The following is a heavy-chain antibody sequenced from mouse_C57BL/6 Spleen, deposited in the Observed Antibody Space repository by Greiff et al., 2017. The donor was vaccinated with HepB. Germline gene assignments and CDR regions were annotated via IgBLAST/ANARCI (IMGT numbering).Heavy chain of an antibody. CDR3: ARSDYFAWFAY. CDR2: ISDGGSYT. CDR1: GFTFSSYA. D-gene: IGHD2-13*01. V-gene: IGHV5-4*03. J-gene: IGHJ3*01. Sequence: DVKLVESGGGLVKPGGSLKLSCAASGFTFSSYAMSWVRQTPEKRLEWVATISDGGSYTYYPDNVKGRFTISRDNAKNNLYLQMSHLKSEDTAMYYCARSDYFAWFAYWGQGTLVTVSA.